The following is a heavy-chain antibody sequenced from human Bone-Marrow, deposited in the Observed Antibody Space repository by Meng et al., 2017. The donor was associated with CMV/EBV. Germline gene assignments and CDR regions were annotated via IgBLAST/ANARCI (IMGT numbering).Heavy chain of an antibody. CDR3: AKGDVVVPAAIRPGYYYYYGMDV. CDR2: ISYDGSNK. D-gene: IGHD2-2*02. CDR1: GFTFSSYA. J-gene: IGHJ6*02. Sequence: GESLKISCAASGFTFSSYAMHWVRQAPGKGLEWVAVISYDGSNKYYADSVKGRFTISRDNSKNTLYLQMNSLRAEDTAVYYCAKGDVVVPAAIRPGYYYYYGMDVWGQGTTVTVSS. V-gene: IGHV3-30*04.